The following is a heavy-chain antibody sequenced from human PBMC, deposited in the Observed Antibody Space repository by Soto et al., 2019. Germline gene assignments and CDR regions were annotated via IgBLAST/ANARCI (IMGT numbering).Heavy chain of an antibody. CDR2: INSGGRT. CDR3: AKDLRPDGVWDFDY. Sequence: EVQLLESGGGLVHPGGSLRLSCAASGFTFSSYTMNWVRQAPGKGLEWVSGINSGGRTYYADSVKGRFTISRDDSKNTLYLQIISLRAEDTAVYYCAKDLRPDGVWDFDYWGQGTLVTVSS. J-gene: IGHJ4*02. D-gene: IGHD4-17*01. V-gene: IGHV3-23*01. CDR1: GFTFSSYT.